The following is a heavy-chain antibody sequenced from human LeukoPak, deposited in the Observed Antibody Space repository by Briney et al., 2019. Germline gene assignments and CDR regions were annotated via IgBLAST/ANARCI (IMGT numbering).Heavy chain of an antibody. V-gene: IGHV3-66*01. J-gene: IGHJ2*01. CDR1: DGSISTNNYY. Sequence: ESLSLTCTVSDGSISTNNYYWGWLRQPPGKGLEWVSVVYRSGSTYYAGCVEGRFTISRDYSNNTLYLKINNLRAEDTAVYYCASPSAEMTAINGWYFDVWGRGTLVTVSS. CDR2: VYRSGST. CDR3: ASPSAEMTAINGWYFDV. D-gene: IGHD5-24*01.